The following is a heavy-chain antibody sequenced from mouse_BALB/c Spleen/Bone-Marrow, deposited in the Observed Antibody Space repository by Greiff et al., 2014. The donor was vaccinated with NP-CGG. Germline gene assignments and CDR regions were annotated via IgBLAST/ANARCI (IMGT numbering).Heavy chain of an antibody. D-gene: IGHD2-10*01. J-gene: IGHJ3*01. CDR1: GFTFSSYG. CDR2: ISSGGSYT. V-gene: IGHV5-6*02. CDR3: ARGGGAYYGNYWFAY. Sequence: DVKLVESGGDLVKPGGSLKLSCAASGFTFSSYGMSWVRQTPDKRLEWVATISSGGSYTYYPDSVKGRFTISRDNAKNTLYLQMSSLKSEDTAMYCCARGGGAYYGNYWFAYWGQGTLVTVSA.